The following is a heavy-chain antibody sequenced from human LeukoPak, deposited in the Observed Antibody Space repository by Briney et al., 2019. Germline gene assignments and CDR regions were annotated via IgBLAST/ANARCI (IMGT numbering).Heavy chain of an antibody. CDR2: IYYSGST. J-gene: IGHJ6*03. D-gene: IGHD2-15*01. CDR1: GGSISSSSYY. V-gene: IGHV4-61*05. Sequence: SETLSLTCTVSGGSISSSSYYWGWIRQPPGKGLEWIGYIYYSGSTNYNPSLKSRVTISVDTSKNQFSLKVSSVAAADTAVYYCARSVEGYCRGGNCYSYSYYMDVWGKGTTVTVSS. CDR3: ARSVEGYCRGGNCYSYSYYMDV.